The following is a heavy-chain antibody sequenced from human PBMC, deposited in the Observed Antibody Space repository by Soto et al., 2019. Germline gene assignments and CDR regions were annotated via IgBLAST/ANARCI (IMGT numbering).Heavy chain of an antibody. Sequence: EAQLVESGGGLVQPGGSLRLSCAASGFTFSNYEMHWVRQAPGKGLEYVSGISNNGAHTDYAKSVKGRYTIYRDNSENTLYLQMGSLRAEDMALYYCARRGYGSRWPNLYMDVWGKGTTVTVSS. CDR2: ISNNGAHT. V-gene: IGHV3-64*01. D-gene: IGHD6-13*01. J-gene: IGHJ6*03. CDR1: GFTFSNYE. CDR3: ARRGYGSRWPNLYMDV.